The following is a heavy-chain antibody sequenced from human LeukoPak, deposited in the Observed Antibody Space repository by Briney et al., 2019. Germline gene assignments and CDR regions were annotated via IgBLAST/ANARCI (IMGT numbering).Heavy chain of an antibody. D-gene: IGHD6-25*01. CDR2: IHKDGHNA. J-gene: IGHJ4*01. CDR1: GFTFSEFW. CDR3: ARESEAAGTYYLDH. V-gene: IGHV3-74*01. Sequence: SGGSLTLSCAASGFTFSEFWMHWLRQAPGKGVIWVSRIHKDGHNAWYADSVRGRFTISRDNAENTVYLQMNSLRVEDTAVYYCARESEAAGTYYLDHGGHGILVTVYS.